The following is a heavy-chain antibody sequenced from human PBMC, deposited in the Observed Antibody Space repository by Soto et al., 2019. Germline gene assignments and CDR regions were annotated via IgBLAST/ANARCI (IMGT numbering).Heavy chain of an antibody. CDR3: GGGWLGGLVYYFNS. Sequence: ASVKVSCKASGYTFTSYGISWVRQAPGQGLEWMGWISVYNGNTNYAQKLQGRVTMTTDTSTSTAYMELRSLRSDDTAVYYCGGGWLGGLVYYFNSWGQEPLAPVP. J-gene: IGHJ4*02. CDR1: GYTFTSYG. V-gene: IGHV1-18*01. CDR2: ISVYNGNT. D-gene: IGHD3-10*01.